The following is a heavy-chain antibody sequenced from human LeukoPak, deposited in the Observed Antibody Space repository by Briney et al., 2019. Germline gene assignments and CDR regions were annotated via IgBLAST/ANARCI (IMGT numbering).Heavy chain of an antibody. V-gene: IGHV3-11*01. CDR3: ARVSVVVIHLDY. CDR1: GFTLNDYY. Sequence: PGGSLRLSCAASGFTLNDYYMSWIRQAPGKGLEWVSYISSSGSTIYYADSVKGRFTISRDNAKNSLYLQMNSLRAEDTAVYYCARVSVVVIHLDYWGQGTLVTVSS. D-gene: IGHD3-22*01. J-gene: IGHJ4*02. CDR2: ISSSGSTI.